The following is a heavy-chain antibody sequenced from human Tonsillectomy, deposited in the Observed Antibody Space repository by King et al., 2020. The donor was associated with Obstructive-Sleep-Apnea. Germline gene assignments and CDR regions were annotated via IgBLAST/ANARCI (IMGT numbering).Heavy chain of an antibody. CDR1: GYTFTDYF. CDR3: ARGIGGLGHYDILTGDASTSDY. Sequence: VQLVESGAEVKKPGASVKVSCKSSGYTFTDYFMHWVRQAPGQGLEWMGWINPNSDGTNYALKFQGRVTMTRDTSISTAYMELSRLRSDDTAVYYCARGIGGLGHYDILTGDASTSDYWGQGTLVTVSS. V-gene: IGHV1-2*02. J-gene: IGHJ4*02. CDR2: INPNSDGT. D-gene: IGHD3-9*01.